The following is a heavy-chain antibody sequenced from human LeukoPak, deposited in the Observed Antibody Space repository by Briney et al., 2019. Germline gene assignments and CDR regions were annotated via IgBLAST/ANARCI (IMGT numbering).Heavy chain of an antibody. Sequence: SETLSLTCAVSGYSISSGYYWGWIRQPPGKGLEWIGSIYHSGSTYYNPSLKSRVTISVDTSKNRFSLKLSSVTAADTAVYYCARHVSSSSWYRPSEYFQHWGQGTLVTVSS. V-gene: IGHV4-38-2*01. CDR1: GYSISSGYY. CDR3: ARHVSSSSWYRPSEYFQH. CDR2: IYHSGST. D-gene: IGHD6-13*01. J-gene: IGHJ1*01.